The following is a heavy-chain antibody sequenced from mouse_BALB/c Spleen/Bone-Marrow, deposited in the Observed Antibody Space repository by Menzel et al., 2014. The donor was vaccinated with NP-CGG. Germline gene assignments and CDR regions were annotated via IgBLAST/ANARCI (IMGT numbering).Heavy chain of an antibody. CDR1: GYTFTSYW. CDR2: IDPSDSYT. Sequence: QVQLQQPGVEFVKPGASVKLSCKASGYTFTSYWMHWVKQRPGQGLEWIGEIDPSDSYTKYNQNFKGKATLTVDKSSSTSYTQLNSLTSEDSAVYDCARTYYDYNWFAYWGQGTLVTVSS. CDR3: ARTYYDYNWFAY. J-gene: IGHJ3*01. D-gene: IGHD2-4*01. V-gene: IGHV1-69*02.